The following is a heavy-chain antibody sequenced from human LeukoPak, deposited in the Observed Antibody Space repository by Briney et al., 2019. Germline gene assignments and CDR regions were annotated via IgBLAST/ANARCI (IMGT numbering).Heavy chain of an antibody. CDR2: INHSGST. CDR1: GGSFSGYY. Sequence: SETLSLTCAVYGGSFSGYYWSWIRQPPGKGLEWIGEINHSGSTNYNPSLKSRVTISVDTSKNQFLLKLSSVTAADTAVYYCARGMHSYGLAYWGQGTLVTVSS. V-gene: IGHV4-34*01. J-gene: IGHJ4*02. D-gene: IGHD5-18*01. CDR3: ARGMHSYGLAY.